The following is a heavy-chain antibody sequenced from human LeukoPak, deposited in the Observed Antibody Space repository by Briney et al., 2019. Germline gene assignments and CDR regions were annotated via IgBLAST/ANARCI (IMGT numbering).Heavy chain of an antibody. CDR2: IARDSDII. CDR1: GFTFESYD. D-gene: IGHD4/OR15-4a*01. V-gene: IGHV3-48*01. J-gene: IGHJ4*02. CDR3: AKIRLDYGHDNDFGS. Sequence: GTSLRLSCAASGFTFESYDMNWVRQAPGKGLEWVSYIARDSDIIHYADSVKGRFTISRDNAENSLDLQMNSLRVEDTAVYYCAKIRLDYGHDNDFGSWGQGTLVTVSS.